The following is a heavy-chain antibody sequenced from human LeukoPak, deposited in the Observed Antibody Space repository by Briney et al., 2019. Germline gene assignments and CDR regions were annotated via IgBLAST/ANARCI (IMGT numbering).Heavy chain of an antibody. CDR3: AREDYSSSRTMFSY. V-gene: IGHV4-39*07. CDR2: IYYSGST. Sequence: SETLSLTCTVSGGSISSSSYYWGWIRQPPGKGLEWIGSIYYSGSTYYNPSLKSRVTISVDTSKNQFSLKLSSVTAADTAVYYCAREDYSSSRTMFSYWGQGTLVTVSS. D-gene: IGHD6-13*01. CDR1: GGSISSSSYY. J-gene: IGHJ4*02.